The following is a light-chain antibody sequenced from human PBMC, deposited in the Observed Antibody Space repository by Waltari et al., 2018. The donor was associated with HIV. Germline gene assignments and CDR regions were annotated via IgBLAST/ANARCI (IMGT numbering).Light chain of an antibody. CDR1: QSVSSSY. CDR2: GAS. V-gene: IGKV3-20*01. Sequence: EIVLTQSPGTLSLSPGERATLSCRASQSVSSSYLAWYQQKPGQAPRRLIYGASSRATGIPDRFSGSGSGTDFTLTISRLEPEDFAVYFCQQYSGSRPITFGQGTRLEIK. J-gene: IGKJ5*01. CDR3: QQYSGSRPIT.